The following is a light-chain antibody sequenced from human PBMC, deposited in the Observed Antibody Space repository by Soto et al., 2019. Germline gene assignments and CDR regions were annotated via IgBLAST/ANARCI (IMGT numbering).Light chain of an antibody. V-gene: IGKV4-1*01. CDR1: QSVLYSPNNKNY. Sequence: DIVMTQSPDSLAVSLGERATINCKSSQSVLYSPNNKNYLAWYQQRPGQPPQLLIYWATTRESGVPDRFSGSGSGTDFTLTISSLQAEDVAVYYCQQYYRTPITFGQGTRLEIK. CDR3: QQYYRTPIT. J-gene: IGKJ5*01. CDR2: WAT.